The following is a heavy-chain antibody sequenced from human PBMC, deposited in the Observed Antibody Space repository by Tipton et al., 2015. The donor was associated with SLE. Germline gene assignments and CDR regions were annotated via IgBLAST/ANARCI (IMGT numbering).Heavy chain of an antibody. CDR2: INLSGST. CDR1: GGSFGDYY. V-gene: IGHV4-34*01. D-gene: IGHD3-10*01. Sequence: TLSLTCGVYGGSFGDYYWSWIRQAPGKGLEGIGEINLSGSTNYNPSLKSRVSISVDTSKIQFSLRLTSVTAADTSIYYCARGGYHYGSMGWFDPWGQGTLVTVSS. CDR3: ARGGYHYGSMGWFDP. J-gene: IGHJ5*02.